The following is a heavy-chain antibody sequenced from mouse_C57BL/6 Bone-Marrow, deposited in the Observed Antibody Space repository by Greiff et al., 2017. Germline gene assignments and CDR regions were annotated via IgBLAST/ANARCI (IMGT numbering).Heavy chain of an antibody. CDR1: GFTFSNYW. D-gene: IGHD2-4*01. J-gene: IGHJ4*01. CDR3: TSDYGYAMDY. Sequence: QSGGGLVQPGGSMKLSCVASGFTFSNYWMNWVRQSPEKGLEWVAQIRLKSDNYATHYAESVKGRFTISRDDSKSSVYLQMNNLRAEDTGIYYCTSDYGYAMDYWGQGTSVTVSS. V-gene: IGHV6-3*01. CDR2: IRLKSDNYAT.